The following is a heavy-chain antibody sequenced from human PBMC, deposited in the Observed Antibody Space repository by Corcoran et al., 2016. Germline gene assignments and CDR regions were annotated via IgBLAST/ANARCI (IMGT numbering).Heavy chain of an antibody. J-gene: IGHJ6*02. CDR2: IFSNDEK. V-gene: IGHV2-26*01. D-gene: IGHD6-6*01. CDR1: GFSLSNARMG. Sequence: QVTLKESGPVLVKPTETLTLTCTVSGFSLSNARMGVSWIRQPPGKALEWLAHIFSNDEKSYSTSLKSRLTISKDTSKSQVVLTMTNMDPLDTATYYCARILRDIIAARLTYYYYGMDVWGQGTTVTVSS. CDR3: ARILRDIIAARLTYYYYGMDV.